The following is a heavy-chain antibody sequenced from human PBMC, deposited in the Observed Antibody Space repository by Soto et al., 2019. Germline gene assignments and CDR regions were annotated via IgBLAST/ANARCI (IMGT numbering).Heavy chain of an antibody. Sequence: QVQLVESGGGVVQPGRSLRLSCAASGFTFSSYGMHWVRQAPGKGLEWVAVISYDGSNKYYADSVKGRFTSSRDNSKNTLYLQMNSLRAEDTAVYYCAKDPQLLPYYYYYMDVWGKGTTVTVSS. CDR2: ISYDGSNK. D-gene: IGHD2-2*01. CDR1: GFTFSSYG. V-gene: IGHV3-30*18. J-gene: IGHJ6*03. CDR3: AKDPQLLPYYYYYMDV.